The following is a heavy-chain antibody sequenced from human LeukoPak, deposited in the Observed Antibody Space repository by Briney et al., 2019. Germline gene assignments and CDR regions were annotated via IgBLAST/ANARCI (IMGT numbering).Heavy chain of an antibody. V-gene: IGHV1-18*01. CDR3: ARARWEPLAVDAFDI. CDR2: IGGYNANT. Sequence: ASVKVSCKASGYIFTNYGISWVRQAPGQGLEWMGWIGGYNANTKYAQKVQGRVTMTTDTSTSTAYMELRSLRSDDTAVYYCARARWEPLAVDAFDIWGQGTMVTVSS. D-gene: IGHD1-26*01. J-gene: IGHJ3*02. CDR1: GYIFTNYG.